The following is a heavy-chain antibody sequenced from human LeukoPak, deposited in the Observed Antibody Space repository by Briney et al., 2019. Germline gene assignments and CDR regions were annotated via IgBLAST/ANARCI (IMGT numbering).Heavy chain of an antibody. D-gene: IGHD3-3*01. CDR2: IYDSGST. V-gene: IGHV4-38-2*01. J-gene: IGHJ4*02. CDR3: ARHNYDFWSGYYADY. CDR1: GYSISSGFF. Sequence: PSETLSLTCAVSGYSISSGFFWGWIRQPPGKGLEWIGSIYDSGSTYYNPSLQSRVTISVDTSKNQFSLRLSSVTAADTAVYYCARHNYDFWSGYYADYWGQGTLVTVSS.